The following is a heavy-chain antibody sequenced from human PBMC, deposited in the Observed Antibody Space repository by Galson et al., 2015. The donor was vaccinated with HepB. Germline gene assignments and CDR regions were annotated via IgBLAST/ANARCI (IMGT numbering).Heavy chain of an antibody. J-gene: IGHJ3*02. Sequence: SVKVSCKASGGTFSNYAISWVRQAPGQGLEWMGGIIPILGAPYYPQKFQGRVTVTADESTSTVYMELSSLRSEDTAVYYCARVAYCGGDCYFHAFDIWGQGTMVTVSS. CDR2: IIPILGAP. D-gene: IGHD2-21*02. CDR3: ARVAYCGGDCYFHAFDI. CDR1: GGTFSNYA. V-gene: IGHV1-69*13.